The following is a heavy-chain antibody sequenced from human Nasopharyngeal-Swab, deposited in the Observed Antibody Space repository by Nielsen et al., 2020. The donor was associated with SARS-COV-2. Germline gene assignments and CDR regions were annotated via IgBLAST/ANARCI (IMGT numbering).Heavy chain of an antibody. CDR3: ARDYRAWSSGFPFDY. CDR1: GYTFTGYY. D-gene: IGHD6-19*01. CDR2: INPNSGGT. J-gene: IGHJ4*02. Sequence: ASVKVSCQASGYTFTGYYMHWVRQAPGQGLEWMGWINPNSGGTNYAQKFQGRVTMTRDTSISTAYMELRSLRSDDTAVYYCARDYRAWSSGFPFDYWGQGTLVTVSS. V-gene: IGHV1-2*02.